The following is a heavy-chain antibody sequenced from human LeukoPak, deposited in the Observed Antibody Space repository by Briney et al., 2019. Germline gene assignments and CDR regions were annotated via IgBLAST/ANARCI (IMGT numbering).Heavy chain of an antibody. V-gene: IGHV3-23*01. D-gene: IGHD2-2*01. CDR3: AREARYCSSTSCSGGVY. Sequence: PGGSLRLSCAASGVTFSSYAMSWVRQAPGKGLEWVSAISGSGDSTYYADSVKGRFTISRDNAKNSLYLQMNSLRAEDTAVYYCAREARYCSSTSCSGGVYWGQGTLVTVSS. J-gene: IGHJ4*02. CDR2: ISGSGDST. CDR1: GVTFSSYA.